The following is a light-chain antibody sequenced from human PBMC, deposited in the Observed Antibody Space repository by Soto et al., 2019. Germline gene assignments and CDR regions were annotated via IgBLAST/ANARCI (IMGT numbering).Light chain of an antibody. V-gene: IGLV2-14*01. CDR3: SSYRRASTLYVI. J-gene: IGLJ2*01. CDR1: SSDVGGYNY. Sequence: QSALTQPASVSGPPGQSITISCTGTSSDVGGYNYVSWYQQHPGKAPKLMIYEVTNRPSGVSNRFSGSKSGNTASLTISGLQAEDEADYYCSSYRRASTLYVIFGGGTKVTVL. CDR2: EVT.